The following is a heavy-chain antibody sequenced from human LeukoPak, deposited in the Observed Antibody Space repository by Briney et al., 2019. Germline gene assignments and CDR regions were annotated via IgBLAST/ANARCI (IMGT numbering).Heavy chain of an antibody. J-gene: IGHJ4*02. CDR2: ISYDGSNK. CDR3: ARDIGSGSYTLSDY. CDR1: GFTFSSYA. Sequence: GGSLRLSCAASGFTFSSYAMHWVRQAPGKGLEWVAVISYDGSNKYYADSVKGRFTISRDNSKNTLYLQMNSPRAEDTAVYYCARDIGSGSYTLSDYWGQGTLVTVSS. V-gene: IGHV3-30-3*01. D-gene: IGHD3-10*01.